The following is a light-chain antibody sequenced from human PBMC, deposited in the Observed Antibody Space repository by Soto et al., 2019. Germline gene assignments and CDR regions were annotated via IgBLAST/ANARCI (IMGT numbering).Light chain of an antibody. Sequence: QSALTQPPSASGSPGQSVTISCTGTSSDVGGYNYVSWYQQYPGRAPKLMIYEVTKRPSGVPDRFSGSKSGNTASLAVSGLQAEDEADYYCRSYAASNSFYFVFGGGTKVTVL. V-gene: IGLV2-8*01. CDR2: EVT. CDR1: SSDVGGYNY. J-gene: IGLJ3*02. CDR3: RSYAASNSFYFV.